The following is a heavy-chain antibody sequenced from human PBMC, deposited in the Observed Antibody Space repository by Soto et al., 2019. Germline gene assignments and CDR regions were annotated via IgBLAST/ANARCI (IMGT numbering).Heavy chain of an antibody. V-gene: IGHV3-15*01. CDR2: IKSKTDGGTT. CDR1: GFTFSNAW. D-gene: IGHD3-3*01. Sequence: PGGSLRLSCAASGFTFSNAWMSWVRQAPGKGLEWVGRIKSKTDGGTTDYAAPVKGRFTISRDDSKNTLYLQMNSLKTEDTAVYYCTTDRDAQYYDFWSGYPIFDYWGQGTLVTVSS. J-gene: IGHJ4*02. CDR3: TTDRDAQYYDFWSGYPIFDY.